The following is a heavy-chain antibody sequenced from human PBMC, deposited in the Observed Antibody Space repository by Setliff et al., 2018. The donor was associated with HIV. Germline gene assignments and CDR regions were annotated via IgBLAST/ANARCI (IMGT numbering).Heavy chain of an antibody. D-gene: IGHD6-6*01. CDR2: IFHSGDT. Sequence: LSLTCSVSGVSVGSGDYYWHWIRQPPEKALEWIGYIFHSGDTYYNPSPKSRISMSVDTSKNQFSLELTSLTAADTAVYYCATRPRIAARPFDYWGQGMLVTVSS. CDR3: ATRPRIAARPFDY. CDR1: GVSVGSGDYY. J-gene: IGHJ4*02. V-gene: IGHV4-31*03.